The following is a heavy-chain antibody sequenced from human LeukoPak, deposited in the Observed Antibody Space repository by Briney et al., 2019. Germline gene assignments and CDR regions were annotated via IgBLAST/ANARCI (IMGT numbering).Heavy chain of an antibody. Sequence: GASLKISCKGSGSRFTSYWIGWGRPMPGKGLEWMGIIYPGDSDTRYSPSFQGQVTISADKSISTAYLQWSSLKASDTAMYYCARRDSSGGDDAFDIWGQGTMVTVSS. J-gene: IGHJ3*02. D-gene: IGHD6-19*01. CDR3: ARRDSSGGDDAFDI. V-gene: IGHV5-51*01. CDR2: IYPGDSDT. CDR1: GSRFTSYW.